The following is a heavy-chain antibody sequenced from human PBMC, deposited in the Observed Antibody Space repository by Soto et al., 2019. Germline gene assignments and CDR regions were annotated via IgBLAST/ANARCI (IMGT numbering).Heavy chain of an antibody. V-gene: IGHV1-18*01. CDR2: ISAYNGNT. J-gene: IGHJ2*01. D-gene: IGHD6-19*01. Sequence: ASVKVSCKASGYTFTSYGISWVRQAPGQGLEWMGWISAYNGNTNYAQKLQGRVTMTTDTSTSTAYMELRSLRSDDTAVYYCARVPQWLPPLTAWYFDLWGRGTLVTVSS. CDR1: GYTFTSYG. CDR3: ARVPQWLPPLTAWYFDL.